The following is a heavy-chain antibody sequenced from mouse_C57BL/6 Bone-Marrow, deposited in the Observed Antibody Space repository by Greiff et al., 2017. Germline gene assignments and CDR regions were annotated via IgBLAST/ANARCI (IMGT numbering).Heavy chain of an antibody. Sequence: VQLQQSGTVLARPGASVKMSCKTSGYTFTSYWMHWVKQRPGQGLEWIGAIYPGNSDTSYNQKFKGKAKLTAVTSDSTAYMELSSLTNEDSAVYYCTRDRTGTEGYYYAMDYWGQGTSVTVSS. CDR1: GYTFTSYW. CDR3: TRDRTGTEGYYYAMDY. D-gene: IGHD4-1*01. V-gene: IGHV1-5*01. CDR2: IYPGNSDT. J-gene: IGHJ4*01.